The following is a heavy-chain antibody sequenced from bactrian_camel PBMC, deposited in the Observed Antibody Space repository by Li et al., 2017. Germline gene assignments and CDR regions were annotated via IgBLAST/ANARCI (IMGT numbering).Heavy chain of an antibody. CDR1: GFTHTEYC. CDR2: VHTSGTT. V-gene: IGHV3S53*01. Sequence: QLVESGGGLVQPEGSLRLSCATSGFTHTEYCLAWFRQAPGKQHELVADVHTSGTTWVADSVKGRVTISLDRAKNTAYLQMNNLKPEDTAVYYCAHDHSGLSMPCWGQGTQVTVS. CDR3: AHDHSGLSMPC. J-gene: IGHJ4*01.